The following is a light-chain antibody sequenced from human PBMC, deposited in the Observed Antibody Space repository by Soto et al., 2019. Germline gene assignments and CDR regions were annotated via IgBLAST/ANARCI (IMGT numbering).Light chain of an antibody. CDR3: QQYNNWPRT. CDR2: GAS. Sequence: EIVMTQSPATLSVSPGERATLSCRASQSVSSNLAWYQRKPGQAPRLLIYGASTRATGIPARFSGSGSGTEFTLTISSLQSEDFAVYYCQQYNNWPRTFGQGTKVDIK. J-gene: IGKJ1*01. V-gene: IGKV3-15*01. CDR1: QSVSSN.